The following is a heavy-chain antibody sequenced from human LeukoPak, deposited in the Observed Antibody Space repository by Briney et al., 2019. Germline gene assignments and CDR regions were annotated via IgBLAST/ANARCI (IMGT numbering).Heavy chain of an antibody. Sequence: RPGGSLRLSCAASGFTFSSYSMNWVRQAPGKGLEWVSYISSNSNNIYYADSVKGRFTISRDNAKNSLYLQMNSLRAEDTAVYYCATYFDYDSSGGLFDYWGQGTLVTVSS. CDR3: ATYFDYDSSGGLFDY. CDR2: ISSNSNNI. V-gene: IGHV3-48*01. J-gene: IGHJ4*02. CDR1: GFTFSSYS. D-gene: IGHD3-22*01.